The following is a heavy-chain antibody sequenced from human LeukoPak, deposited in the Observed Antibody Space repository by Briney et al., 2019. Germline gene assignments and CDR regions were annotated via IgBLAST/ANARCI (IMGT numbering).Heavy chain of an antibody. Sequence: GGSLRLSCAASGFTFSTYAMHWVRQAPGKGLEWVAFTSFDESNKFYADSVEGRFTISRDNSKNTLFLQMHNLRVDDTAMYYCAVVAGRFPPDYWGQGTLVTVSS. D-gene: IGHD6-19*01. J-gene: IGHJ4*02. CDR3: AVVAGRFPPDY. CDR1: GFTFSTYA. V-gene: IGHV3-30-3*01. CDR2: TSFDESNK.